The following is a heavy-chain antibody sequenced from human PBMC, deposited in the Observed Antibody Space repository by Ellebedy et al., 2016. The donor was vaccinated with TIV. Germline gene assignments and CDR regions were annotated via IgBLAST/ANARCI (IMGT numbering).Heavy chain of an antibody. CDR2: IIPIFGTA. D-gene: IGHD4-17*01. CDR1: GGTFSSYA. Sequence: AASVKVSCKASGGTFSSYAISWVRLAPGQGLEWMGGIIPIFGTANYAQKFQGRVTITADESTSTAYMELSSLRSEDTAVYYCARAGLDYGDPKNWFDPWGQGTLVTVSS. CDR3: ARAGLDYGDPKNWFDP. V-gene: IGHV1-69*13. J-gene: IGHJ5*02.